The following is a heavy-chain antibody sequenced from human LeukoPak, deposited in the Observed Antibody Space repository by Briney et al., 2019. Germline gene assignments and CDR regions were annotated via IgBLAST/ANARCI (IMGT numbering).Heavy chain of an antibody. CDR3: ARDYYPYYYMDV. CDR1: GGSISSYY. CDR2: IYYSGST. V-gene: IGHV4-59*01. J-gene: IGHJ6*03. D-gene: IGHD3-10*01. Sequence: SETLSLTCTVSGGSISSYYWSWIRQPPGKGLEWIGYIYYSGSTNYNPSLKSRVTISVDTSKNQFSLKLSSVTAADTAVYYCARDYYPYYYMDVWGKGTTVTVSS.